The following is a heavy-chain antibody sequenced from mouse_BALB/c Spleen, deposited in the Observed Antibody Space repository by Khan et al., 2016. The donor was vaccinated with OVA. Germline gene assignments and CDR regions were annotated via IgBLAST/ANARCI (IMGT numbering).Heavy chain of an antibody. CDR2: ISYSGNT. J-gene: IGHJ2*02. V-gene: IGHV3-2*02. CDR1: GYSITSDYA. D-gene: IGHD1-1*02. CDR3: ARAYGGDFDY. Sequence: EVQLQESGPGLVKPSQSLSLTCTVTGYSITSDYAWNWIRQFPGNKLEWMGFISYSGNTKYNPSLKSRFSITRDTSTNHFFLQLNSVTTEATATYYCARAYGGDFDYWGQGTSVTVSS.